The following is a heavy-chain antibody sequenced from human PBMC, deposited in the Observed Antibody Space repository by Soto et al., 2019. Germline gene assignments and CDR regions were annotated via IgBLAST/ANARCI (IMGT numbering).Heavy chain of an antibody. CDR3: AHVLVVVANYGMDV. CDR1: GFSLSTSGVG. Sequence: QITLKESCPTLVKPTQTLTLTCTFSGFSLSTSGVGVGWIRQPPGKALEWLALIYWDDDKRYSPSLTSRLTITKDTSKNQVVLTMTNMDPVDTATYYCAHVLVVVANYGMDVWGQGTTVTVSS. V-gene: IGHV2-5*02. J-gene: IGHJ6*02. D-gene: IGHD2-15*01. CDR2: IYWDDDK.